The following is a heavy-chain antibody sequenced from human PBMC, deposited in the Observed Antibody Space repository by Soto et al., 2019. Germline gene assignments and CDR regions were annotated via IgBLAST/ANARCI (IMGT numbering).Heavy chain of an antibody. CDR3: AGSIAVADNFDY. CDR1: GGSFSGYY. CDR2: INHSATT. D-gene: IGHD6-19*01. V-gene: IGHV4-34*01. Sequence: PSETLSLTCAVYGGSFSGYYWSWIRQPPGKGPEWIGEINHSATTYYNPSLKSRITVSPDTSKNQFSLKLTSVTAADTAVYYCAGSIAVADNFDYWGQGTLVTVSS. J-gene: IGHJ4*02.